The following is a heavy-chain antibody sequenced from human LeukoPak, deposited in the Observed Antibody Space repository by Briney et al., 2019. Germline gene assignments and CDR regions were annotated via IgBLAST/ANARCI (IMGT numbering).Heavy chain of an antibody. CDR2: IIPILGIA. Sequence: GASVKVSCKASGGTFSSYAISWVRQAPGQGLEWMGRIIPILGIANYAQKFQGRVTITADKSTSTAYMELSSLRSEDTAVYYCARGFDYYDSSGYHPPDVWGQGTTVTVSS. CDR3: ARGFDYYDSSGYHPPDV. V-gene: IGHV1-69*04. D-gene: IGHD3-22*01. J-gene: IGHJ6*02. CDR1: GGTFSSYA.